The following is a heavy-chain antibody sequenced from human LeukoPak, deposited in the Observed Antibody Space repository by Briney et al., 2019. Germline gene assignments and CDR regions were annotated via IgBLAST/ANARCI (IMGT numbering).Heavy chain of an antibody. V-gene: IGHV1-18*01. CDR3: ARLLGGGYCSSTSCYNWFDP. CDR1: GYTFTSYG. D-gene: IGHD2-2*01. CDR2: ISAYNGST. J-gene: IGHJ5*02. Sequence: ASVKVSCKASGYTFTSYGISWVRQAPGQGLEWMGWISAYNGSTNYAQKLQGRVTMTTDTSTSTAYMELRSLRSDDTAVYYCARLLGGGYCSSTSCYNWFDPWGQGTLVTVSS.